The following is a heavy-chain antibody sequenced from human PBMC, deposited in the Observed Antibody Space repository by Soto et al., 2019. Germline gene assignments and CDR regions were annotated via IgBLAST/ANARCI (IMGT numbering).Heavy chain of an antibody. J-gene: IGHJ5*02. Sequence: QVQLQESGPGLVKPSQTLSLTCTVSGGSISSGGYYWSWIRQHPGKGLEWIGYIYYSGSTYYNPSLKSRVTISVDTSKNQFSLKLSSVTAADTAVYYCARDPARGAALNWFDPWGQGTLVTVSS. CDR1: GGSISSGGYY. CDR2: IYYSGST. CDR3: ARDPARGAALNWFDP. V-gene: IGHV4-31*03. D-gene: IGHD6-13*01.